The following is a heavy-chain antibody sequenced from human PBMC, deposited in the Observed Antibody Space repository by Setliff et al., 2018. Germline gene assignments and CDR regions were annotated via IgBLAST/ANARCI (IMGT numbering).Heavy chain of an antibody. D-gene: IGHD1-7*01. J-gene: IGHJ5*02. Sequence: GGSLRLSCAASGFTFSNYAMGWVRQAPGEGLEWVSSISGSASSTYYAASVKGRFSISRDNSKNTLSLQMNSLRAEDTAIYYCAKYPSNSVYNYFDPWGQGTLVTVSS. CDR2: ISGSASST. CDR1: GFTFSNYA. V-gene: IGHV3-23*01. CDR3: AKYPSNSVYNYFDP.